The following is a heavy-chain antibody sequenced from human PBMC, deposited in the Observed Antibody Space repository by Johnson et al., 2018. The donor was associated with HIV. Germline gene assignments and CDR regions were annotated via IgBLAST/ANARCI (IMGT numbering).Heavy chain of an antibody. CDR2: IGGSGGTT. D-gene: IGHD4-17*01. V-gene: IGHV3-23*04. CDR3: ATHLDDYGDTLSDDAFDI. J-gene: IGHJ3*02. Sequence: VQLVESGGGVVQPGRSLRLSCAASGFTFSSYAMHWVRQAPGKGLEWVSVIGGSGGTTYYADSVKGRFTISRDNSRNTLYLQINSLRAEDTAVYYCATHLDDYGDTLSDDAFDIWGQGTMVTVSS. CDR1: GFTFSSYA.